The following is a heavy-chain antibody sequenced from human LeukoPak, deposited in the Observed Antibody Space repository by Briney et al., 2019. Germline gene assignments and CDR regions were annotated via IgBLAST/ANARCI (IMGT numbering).Heavy chain of an antibody. CDR3: ARDYDSSGYYFDY. D-gene: IGHD3-22*01. J-gene: IGHJ4*02. V-gene: IGHV3-7*01. Sequence: GGSLRLSCAASGFTFSSYWMSWVRQAPGKGLEWVANIKQDGSEKYYVDSVKGRFTISRDNAKNSLYLQMNSPRAEDTAVYYCARDYDSSGYYFDYWGQGTLVTVSS. CDR2: IKQDGSEK. CDR1: GFTFSSYW.